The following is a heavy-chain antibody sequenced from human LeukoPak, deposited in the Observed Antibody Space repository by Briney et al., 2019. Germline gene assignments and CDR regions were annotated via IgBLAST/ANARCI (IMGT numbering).Heavy chain of an antibody. CDR2: ITRSGSTI. CDR1: RFTFRYYY. Sequence: GGSLRLSCAASRFTFRYYYMRWIRQAPGKGLEWVAYITRSGSTIYYADSVKGRFTISRDNAKNSLYPQMNSLRAEDTAVYYCARILGERWLNNWFDPWGQGTLVTVSS. V-gene: IGHV3-11*04. CDR3: ARILGERWLNNWFDP. D-gene: IGHD5-24*01. J-gene: IGHJ5*02.